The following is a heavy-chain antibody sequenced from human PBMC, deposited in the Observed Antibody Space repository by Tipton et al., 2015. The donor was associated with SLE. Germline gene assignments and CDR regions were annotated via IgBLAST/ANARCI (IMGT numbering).Heavy chain of an antibody. CDR1: GGSIRSNY. J-gene: IGHJ6*03. V-gene: IGHV4-59*08. Sequence: TLSLTCTVSGGSIRSNYWIWIRQPPGKGLEWIGYIYSSGSTNYNPSLKSRVTISIDVSKNQFSLKLPSVTAADTAVYYCARGGYSSARGLYQYYFMDVWGGGTTVTVSS. D-gene: IGHD6-19*01. CDR3: ARGGYSSARGLYQYYFMDV. CDR2: IYSSGST.